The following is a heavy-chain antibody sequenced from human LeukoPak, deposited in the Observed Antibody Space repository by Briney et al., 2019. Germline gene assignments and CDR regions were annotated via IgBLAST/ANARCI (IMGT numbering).Heavy chain of an antibody. D-gene: IGHD6-19*01. Sequence: SETLSLTCTVSGGSISSSSYYWGWIRQPRGKGLEWIGSIYYSGSTFYNPSLKSRFTISVDTSKNQFSLKLSSVTAADTAVYYCATSQYSSAWYGPYYFDYWGQGTLVTVPS. J-gene: IGHJ4*02. V-gene: IGHV4-39*01. CDR1: GGSISSSSYY. CDR2: IYYSGST. CDR3: ATSQYSSAWYGPYYFDY.